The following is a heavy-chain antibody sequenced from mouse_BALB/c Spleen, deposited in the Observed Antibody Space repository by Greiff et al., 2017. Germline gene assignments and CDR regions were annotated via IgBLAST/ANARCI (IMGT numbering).Heavy chain of an antibody. CDR3: ARVITTATDAMDY. CDR2: IRNKANGYTT. CDR1: GFTFTDYY. V-gene: IGHV7-3*02. Sequence: DVQLQESGGGLVQPGGSLRLSCATSGFTFTDYYMSWVRQPPGKALEWLGFIRNKANGYTTEYSASVKGRFTISRDNSQSILYLQMNTLRAEDSATYYCARVITTATDAMDYWGQGTSVTVSS. D-gene: IGHD1-2*01. J-gene: IGHJ4*01.